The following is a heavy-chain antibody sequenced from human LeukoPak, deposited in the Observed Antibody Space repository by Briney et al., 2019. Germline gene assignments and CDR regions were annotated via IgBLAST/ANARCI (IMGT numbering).Heavy chain of an antibody. CDR3: ARRIAYCSGGSCYSAPYYYYYMDV. CDR2: ISAYNGNT. Sequence: GASVKVSCKASGYTFTSYGISWVRQAPGQGLEWMGWISAYNGNTSYAQKLQGRVTMTTDTSTSTAYMELRSLRSDDTAVYYRARRIAYCSGGSCYSAPYYYYYMDVWGKGTTVTVSS. D-gene: IGHD2-15*01. CDR1: GYTFTSYG. V-gene: IGHV1-18*01. J-gene: IGHJ6*03.